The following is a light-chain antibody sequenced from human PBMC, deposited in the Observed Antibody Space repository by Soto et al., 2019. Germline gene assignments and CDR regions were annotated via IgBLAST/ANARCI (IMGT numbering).Light chain of an antibody. V-gene: IGKV1-33*01. Sequence: DIQLTQSPSSLSASVGDRVTITCQASQDISNHLNWYQQKPGKAPNLLIYDASDLETGVPSRFSGGGSGTFFSFIINSLQREDIATYYCQKHDGVPLFGPGTKVEIK. J-gene: IGKJ3*01. CDR3: QKHDGVPL. CDR2: DAS. CDR1: QDISNH.